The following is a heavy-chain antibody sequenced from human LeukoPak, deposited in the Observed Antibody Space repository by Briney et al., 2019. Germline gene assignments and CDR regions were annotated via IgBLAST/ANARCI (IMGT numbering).Heavy chain of an antibody. CDR1: GYTFTSYG. J-gene: IGHJ4*02. Sequence: GASVKGSCKASGYTFTSYGISWVRQAPGQGLEWMGWISAYNGNTNYAQKLQGRVTMTTDTSTSTAYMELRSLRSDDTAVYYCARGRRITIFGVVIDFDYWGQGTLVTVSS. V-gene: IGHV1-18*01. D-gene: IGHD3-3*01. CDR3: ARGRRITIFGVVIDFDY. CDR2: ISAYNGNT.